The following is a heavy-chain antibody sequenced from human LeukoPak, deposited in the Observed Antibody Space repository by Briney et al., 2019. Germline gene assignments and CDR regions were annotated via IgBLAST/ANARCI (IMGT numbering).Heavy chain of an antibody. V-gene: IGHV4-61*02. J-gene: IGHJ4*02. CDR3: AGVDTVADDSYYIDF. Sequence: PSQTLSLTCTVSGGSISSGSYYWSWIRQPAGKGLEWIGRIYTSGSTNYNPSLKSRVTISVDTSKNQFSLKLSSVTAADTAVYYCAGVDTVADDSYYIDFWGQGTLVTVSS. CDR1: GGSISSGSYY. D-gene: IGHD5-18*01. CDR2: IYTSGST.